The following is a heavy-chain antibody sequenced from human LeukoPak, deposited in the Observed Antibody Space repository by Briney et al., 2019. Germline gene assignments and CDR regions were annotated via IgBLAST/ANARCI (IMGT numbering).Heavy chain of an antibody. CDR1: GGSISSSSRY. CDR3: ARAGYSSGWYEADANDAFDI. V-gene: IGHV4-39*07. D-gene: IGHD6-19*01. CDR2: IYYGGST. J-gene: IGHJ3*02. Sequence: SETLSLTCTVSGGSISSSSRYWGWIRQPPGKGLEWIGSIYYGGSTYYNPSLQSRVTISVDTSKNQFSLKLSSVTAADTAVYYCARAGYSSGWYEADANDAFDIWGQGTMVTVSS.